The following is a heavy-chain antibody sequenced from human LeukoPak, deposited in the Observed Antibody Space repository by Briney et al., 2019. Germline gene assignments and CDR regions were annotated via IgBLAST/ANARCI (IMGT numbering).Heavy chain of an antibody. V-gene: IGHV3-74*01. D-gene: IGHD5-12*01. J-gene: IGHJ4*02. Sequence: GGSLRLSCAASGFTFSYHWMHWVRQAPGKGLVWVSRINGDGSSTSYADSVKGRFTISRDNSKNTLYLQMNSLRAEDTAVYYCAKRRGYDSYYFDYWGQGTLVTVSS. CDR3: AKRRGYDSYYFDY. CDR1: GFTFSYHW. CDR2: INGDGSST.